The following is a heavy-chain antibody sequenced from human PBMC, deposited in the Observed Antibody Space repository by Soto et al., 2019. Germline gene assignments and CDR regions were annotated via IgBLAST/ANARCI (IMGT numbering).Heavy chain of an antibody. CDR3: AREKVGANDY. J-gene: IGHJ4*02. D-gene: IGHD1-26*01. CDR2: MNPNSGNT. Sequence: QVQLVQCGAEVKKPGASVKVSCKASGYTFTSCDIIWVRQATGQGIEWMGWMNPNSGNTGYAQKFQGRVTMTRNTSISTAYMELNSLRSEDTAVYYCAREKVGANDYWGQGTLVTVSS. V-gene: IGHV1-8*01. CDR1: GYTFTSCD.